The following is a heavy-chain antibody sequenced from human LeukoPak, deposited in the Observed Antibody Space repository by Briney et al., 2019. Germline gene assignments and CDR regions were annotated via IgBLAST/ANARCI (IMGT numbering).Heavy chain of an antibody. V-gene: IGHV3-74*01. CDR2: IGADGSSA. D-gene: IGHD6-13*01. CDR1: GFTFSNYW. Sequence: GGSLRLSCAASGFTFSNYWMHWVRQAPGKGLVWVARIGADGSSATYVDSVKGRFTISRDNSKDTLYLQMNGLRAEDTAVYFCAKQSAGSAAWYSLHYDFWGQGTLVTVSS. J-gene: IGHJ4*02. CDR3: AKQSAGSAAWYSLHYDF.